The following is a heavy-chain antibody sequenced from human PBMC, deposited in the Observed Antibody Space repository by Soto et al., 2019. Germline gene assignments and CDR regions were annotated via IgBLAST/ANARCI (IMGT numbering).Heavy chain of an antibody. CDR1: GGSISSYY. CDR3: ARDNDYGDYYYYMDV. Sequence: SSETLSLTCTVSGGSISSYYWSWIRQPPGKGLEWIGYIYYSGSTNYNPSLKSRVTISVDTSKNQFSLKLSSVTAADTAVYYCARDNDYGDYYYYMDVWGKGTTVTVSS. D-gene: IGHD4-17*01. J-gene: IGHJ6*03. V-gene: IGHV4-59*01. CDR2: IYYSGST.